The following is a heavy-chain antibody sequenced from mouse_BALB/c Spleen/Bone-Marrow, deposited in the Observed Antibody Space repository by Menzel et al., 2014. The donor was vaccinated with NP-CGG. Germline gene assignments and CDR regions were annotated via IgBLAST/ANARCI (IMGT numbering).Heavy chain of an antibody. CDR2: ISYSGST. CDR3: ARRNWVYYAMDY. Sequence: EVQLVESGPGLVKPSQSLSLTCTVTGYSVTSDYAWNWIRQFPGNKLEWMGYISYSGSTSYNPSLKSRISITRDTSKNQFFLQLNSVTSEDTATYYCARRNWVYYAMDYWGQGTSVTVSS. J-gene: IGHJ4*01. D-gene: IGHD4-1*01. CDR1: GYSVTSDYA. V-gene: IGHV3-2*02.